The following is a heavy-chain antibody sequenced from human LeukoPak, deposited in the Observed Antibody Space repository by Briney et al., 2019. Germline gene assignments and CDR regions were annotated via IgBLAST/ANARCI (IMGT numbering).Heavy chain of an antibody. Sequence: SETLSLTCTVSGGSISSCYWSWIRQSPGKGLECIGYIYYSGSTNYNPSLKSGVTISVEKSKKQFSLKMKSGAAAETGGYYFGRCGYYGSVNDFRFYPWGQVTLVTVSS. CDR2: IYYSGST. J-gene: IGHJ5*02. CDR1: GGSISSCY. CDR3: GRCGYYGSVNDFRFYP. D-gene: IGHD3-10*01. V-gene: IGHV4-59*01.